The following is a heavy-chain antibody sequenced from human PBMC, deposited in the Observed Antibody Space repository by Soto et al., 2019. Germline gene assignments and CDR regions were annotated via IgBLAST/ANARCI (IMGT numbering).Heavy chain of an antibody. CDR2: IIPIFGTA. V-gene: IGHV1-69*06. CDR3: ASRTNYYDRSGYYPLYYDYGMDG. D-gene: IGHD3-22*01. Sequence: SVKVSCKASGGTFSSYAISWVRQAPGQGLEWMGGIIPIFGTANYAQKFQGRVTITADKSTSTAYMELSSLRSEDTAVYYCASRTNYYDRSGYYPLYYDYGMDGWG. CDR1: GGTFSSYA. J-gene: IGHJ6*02.